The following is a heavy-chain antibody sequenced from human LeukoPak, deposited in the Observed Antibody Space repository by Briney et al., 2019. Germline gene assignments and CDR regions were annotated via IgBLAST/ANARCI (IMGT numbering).Heavy chain of an antibody. Sequence: GGSLRLSCAASRFTVSSNYMSWVRQAPGKGLEWVSVIYSGGSTYYADSVKGRFTISRDNSKNTLYLQMNSLRAEDTAVYYCARDSSGWYVGLYYGMDVWGQGTTVTVSS. CDR2: IYSGGST. CDR1: RFTVSSNY. CDR3: ARDSSGWYVGLYYGMDV. D-gene: IGHD6-19*01. V-gene: IGHV3-53*01. J-gene: IGHJ6*02.